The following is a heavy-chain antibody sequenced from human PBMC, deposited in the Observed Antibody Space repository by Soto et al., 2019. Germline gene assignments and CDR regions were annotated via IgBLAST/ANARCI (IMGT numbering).Heavy chain of an antibody. V-gene: IGHV1-3*01. J-gene: IGHJ4*02. CDR2: INPGNGNT. CDR3: ERGKTAPADY. CDR1: LYIFTGYA. Sequence: SVDVSFKGALYIFTGYAIHWLRQAPGKRPEWMGWINPGNGNTKHAQNLLERVTFTRDTSASTVHMELSSLRSEDTAVYYCERGKTAPADYRGQGNLVTVSS.